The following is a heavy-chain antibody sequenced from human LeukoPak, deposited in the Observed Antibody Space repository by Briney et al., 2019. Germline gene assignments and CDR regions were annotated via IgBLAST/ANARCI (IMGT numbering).Heavy chain of an antibody. CDR2: IYTSGST. Sequence: SETLSLTCTVSGGSISNYYWSWIRQPPGKVLEWIGYIYTSGSTNYNPSLESRVTISVDTSKHHFSLKLSSVTAADTAVYYCARTVVVTAIHFFDYWGQGTLVTVSS. CDR3: ARTVVVTAIHFFDY. CDR1: GGSISNYY. V-gene: IGHV4-4*09. D-gene: IGHD2-21*02. J-gene: IGHJ4*02.